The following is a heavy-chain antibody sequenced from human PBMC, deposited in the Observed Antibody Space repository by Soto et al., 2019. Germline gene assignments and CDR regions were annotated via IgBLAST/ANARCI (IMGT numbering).Heavy chain of an antibody. Sequence: QVQLQESGPGLVRPSQTLSLTCSVSGGSVSSSGHYWSWIRPHPGKGLEWIGYIYYSGSTYYNPSLESRLTISLDTSKNEFSLKLSSVTAADTAVYYCAREEGGTRGYYYIDVWGKGTTVTVSS. V-gene: IGHV4-31*03. CDR1: GGSVSSSGHY. CDR3: AREEGGTRGYYYIDV. J-gene: IGHJ6*03. D-gene: IGHD1-1*01. CDR2: IYYSGST.